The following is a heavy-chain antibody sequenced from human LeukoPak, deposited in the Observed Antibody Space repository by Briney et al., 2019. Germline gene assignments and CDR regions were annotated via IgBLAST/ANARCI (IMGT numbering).Heavy chain of an antibody. CDR1: GYTFTSYG. D-gene: IGHD6-13*01. CDR2: ISAYNGNT. CDR3: ARHHNGIAAAGRGNWFDP. J-gene: IGHJ5*02. Sequence: ASVKVSCKASGYTFTSYGISWVRQAPGQGLEWMGWISAYNGNTNYAQKLQGRVTMTTDTSTSTAYMELRSLRSYDTAVYYCARHHNGIAAAGRGNWFDPWGQGTLVTVSS. V-gene: IGHV1-18*01.